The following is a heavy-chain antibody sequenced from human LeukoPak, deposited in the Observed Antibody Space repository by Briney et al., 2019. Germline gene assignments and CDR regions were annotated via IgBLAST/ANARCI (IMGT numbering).Heavy chain of an antibody. CDR2: ISRTVENT. CDR3: AKGTVGFLEWSQRGSFDY. V-gene: IGHV3-23*01. J-gene: IGHJ4*02. CDR1: GFTFSTYA. Sequence: PGGSLRLSCTASGFTFSTYAMNWVRQAPGKGLEWVSSISRTVENTYYADSVRGRFTISTDNSKNMVHLKMNSLRGDDTAVYYCAKGTVGFLEWSQRGSFDYWGQGALVTVSS. D-gene: IGHD3-3*01.